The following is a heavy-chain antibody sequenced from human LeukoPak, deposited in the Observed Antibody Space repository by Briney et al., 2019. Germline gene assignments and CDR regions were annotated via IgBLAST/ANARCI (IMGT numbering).Heavy chain of an antibody. D-gene: IGHD1-1*01. Sequence: PGGSLRLSCAASGLTFSSYWMSWVRQAPGKGLEWVANIKPDGSEKYYVDSVKGRFTISRDNAKNSQFLQMNSLRVEDTAVYYCAGGWELDYWGQGTLVTVSS. CDR1: GLTFSSYW. CDR3: AGGWELDY. V-gene: IGHV3-7*04. CDR2: IKPDGSEK. J-gene: IGHJ4*02.